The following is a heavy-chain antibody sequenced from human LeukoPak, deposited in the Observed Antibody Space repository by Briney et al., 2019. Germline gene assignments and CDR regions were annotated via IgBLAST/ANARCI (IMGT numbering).Heavy chain of an antibody. J-gene: IGHJ6*03. V-gene: IGHV4-34*01. CDR3: ARVPHGFYYYYYYMDV. CDR1: GFTFSSYA. Sequence: GSLRLSCAASGFTFSSYAMSWVRQAPGKGLEWIGEINHSGSTNYNPSLKSRVTISVDASKNQFSLKLSSVPAADTAVYYCARVPHGFYYYYYYMDVWGKGTTVTVSS. D-gene: IGHD5-24*01. CDR2: INHSGST.